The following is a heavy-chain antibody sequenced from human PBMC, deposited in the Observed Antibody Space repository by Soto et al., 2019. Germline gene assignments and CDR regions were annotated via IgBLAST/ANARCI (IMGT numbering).Heavy chain of an antibody. CDR3: AKDRIAVAGTADY. V-gene: IGHV3-30*18. Sequence: QVQLVESGGGVVQPGRSLRLSCAASGFTFSSYGMHWVRQAPGKGLEWVAVISYDGSNKYYADSVKGRFTISRDNSKNTLYLQMNSLRAEDTAVYYCAKDRIAVAGTADYWGQGTLVTVSS. CDR1: GFTFSSYG. CDR2: ISYDGSNK. J-gene: IGHJ4*02. D-gene: IGHD6-19*01.